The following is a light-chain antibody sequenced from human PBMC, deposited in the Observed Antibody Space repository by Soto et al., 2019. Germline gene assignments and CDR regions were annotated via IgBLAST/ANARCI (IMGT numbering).Light chain of an antibody. V-gene: IGKV2-40*01. CDR2: TVS. CDR3: MQRIEFPLT. J-gene: IGKJ4*01. CDR1: QSLLDSDDGNTY. Sequence: DIVMTPTPLSLTVTPGEPASISCRSSQSLLDSDDGNTYLDWYLQKPGQSPQLLIYTVSYRASGVPDRFSGSGSGTDFTLKISRVEAEDVGVYYCMQRIEFPLTFGGGTKVELK.